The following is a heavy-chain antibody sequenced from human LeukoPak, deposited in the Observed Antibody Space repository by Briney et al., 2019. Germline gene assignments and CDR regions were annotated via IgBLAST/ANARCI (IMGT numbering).Heavy chain of an antibody. J-gene: IGHJ4*02. CDR2: INPNSGGT. CDR1: GYTFTGYY. V-gene: IGHV1-2*02. CDR3: ARQYVWSGYRTVYYFDY. D-gene: IGHD3-3*01. Sequence: ASVKVSCKASGYTFTGYYMHWVRQAPGQGLEWMGWINPNSGGTNYAQKFQGRVTMTRDTSISTAYMELSRLRSDDTAVYYCARQYVWSGYRTVYYFDYWGQGTLVAVSS.